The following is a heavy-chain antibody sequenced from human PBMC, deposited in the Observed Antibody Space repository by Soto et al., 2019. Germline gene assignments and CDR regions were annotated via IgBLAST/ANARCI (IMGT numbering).Heavy chain of an antibody. Sequence: QVQLQESGPGLVKPSQTLSLTCTVSGGSISSGGYYWSWIRQHPGKGLEWIGYIYYSGSTYYNPSLKSRVTISVDTSKNQFSLKLSSVTAADTAVYYCARVGPEYYYGSGSKIPHAFDIWGQGTMVTVSS. CDR2: IYYSGST. V-gene: IGHV4-31*03. D-gene: IGHD3-10*01. J-gene: IGHJ3*02. CDR1: GGSISSGGYY. CDR3: ARVGPEYYYGSGSKIPHAFDI.